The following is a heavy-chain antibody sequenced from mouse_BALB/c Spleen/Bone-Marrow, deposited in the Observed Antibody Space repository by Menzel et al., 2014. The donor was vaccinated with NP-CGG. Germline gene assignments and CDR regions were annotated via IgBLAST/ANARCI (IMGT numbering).Heavy chain of an antibody. D-gene: IGHD2-3*01. CDR1: GFDFSGFW. CDR3: ARLGYYGGFAY. V-gene: IGHV4-1*02. Sequence: EVKLVESGGGLVQPGGSLKLSCAASGFDFSGFWMGWVRQAPGKGPEWIGEINPDSYTINYTPSLKDRFIISSDNAKNTLYLQMNEVRSEDTALYYCARLGYYGGFAYWGQGTLVTVSA. CDR2: INPDSYTI. J-gene: IGHJ3*01.